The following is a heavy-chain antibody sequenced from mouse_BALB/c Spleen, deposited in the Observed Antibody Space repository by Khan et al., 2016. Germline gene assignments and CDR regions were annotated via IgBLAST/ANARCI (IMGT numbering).Heavy chain of an antibody. D-gene: IGHD2-12*01. CDR3: NDLGTRY. CDR1: GFTFSNYW. CDR2: IRLKSNNYAT. V-gene: IGHV6-6*02. J-gene: IGHJ2*01. Sequence: EVKLEESGGGLVQPGGSMKLSCVASGFTFSNYWMNWVRQSPEKGLEWVAEIRLKSNNYATHYAESVKGRFTISRDDSKSSVYLQMNNLRAEDTGIYYCNDLGTRYWGQGTTLTVSS.